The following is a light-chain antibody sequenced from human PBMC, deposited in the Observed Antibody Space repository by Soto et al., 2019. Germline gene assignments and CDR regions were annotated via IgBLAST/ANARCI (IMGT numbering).Light chain of an antibody. CDR2: DAS. V-gene: IGKV1-5*01. CDR1: QSINNW. CDR3: QQYDTYPLT. J-gene: IGKJ4*01. Sequence: DVQMTQSPSSLSASVGDRVTITCRASQSINNWLAWYQQKPGKAPKFLTYDASTLETGVLSRFSGSASGTEFTLTISGLQPEDVASYYCQQYDTYPLTFGGGTKVDIK.